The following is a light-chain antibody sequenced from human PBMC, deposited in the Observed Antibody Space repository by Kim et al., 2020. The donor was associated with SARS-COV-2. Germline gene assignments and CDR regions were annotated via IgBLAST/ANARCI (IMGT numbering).Light chain of an antibody. CDR2: STN. CDR1: SGSVSTRYY. J-gene: IGLJ3*02. Sequence: QTVVTQEPSFSVSPGGTVTLTCGLSSGSVSTRYYPSWYQQTPGQAPRTLIYSTNTRSSGVPDLFSGSILGNKAALTITGAQADDESDYYCVLYMGSGSWVFGGGTQLTVL. V-gene: IGLV8-61*01. CDR3: VLYMGSGSWV.